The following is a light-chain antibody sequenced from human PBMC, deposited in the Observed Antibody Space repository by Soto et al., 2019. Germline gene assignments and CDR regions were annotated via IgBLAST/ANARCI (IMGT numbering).Light chain of an antibody. CDR3: QQSYIAPLT. CDR2: AAS. CDR1: QTISTY. Sequence: DVQMTQTPSSLSASVGDRVTITCRASQTISTYLNWYQQKPGKAPKLLIHAASSVQSGVPSRFSGSGSGTDFTLTISSLQPEDFATYYCQQSYIAPLTFGPRTNVDIK. J-gene: IGKJ3*01. V-gene: IGKV1-39*01.